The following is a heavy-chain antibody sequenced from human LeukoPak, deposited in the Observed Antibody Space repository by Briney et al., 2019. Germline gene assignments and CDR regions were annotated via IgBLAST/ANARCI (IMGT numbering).Heavy chain of an antibody. CDR2: INPSGGST. V-gene: IGHV1-46*01. D-gene: IGHD4-23*01. J-gene: IGHJ4*02. Sequence: ASVKVSCKASGYTFTSYYMHWVRQAPGQGLEWMGIINPSGGSTSYAQKFQGRVTMTRDTSTSTVYIELSSLRSEDTAVYYCARDLGHDYGGNSVSSPYYFDHWGQGTLVTVSS. CDR3: ARDLGHDYGGNSVSSPYYFDH. CDR1: GYTFTSYY.